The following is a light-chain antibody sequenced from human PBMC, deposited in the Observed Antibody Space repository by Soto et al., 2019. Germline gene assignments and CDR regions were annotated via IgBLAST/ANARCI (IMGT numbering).Light chain of an antibody. CDR3: QQYNNWPPWT. V-gene: IGKV3-15*01. Sequence: EIVMTQSPATLSVSPGERATLSYRASQSVSSNLAWYQQKPGQAPRLLIYGASTRATGIPARFSGSRSGTEFTLTISSLQSEDFAVYYCQQYNNWPPWTFGQGTKLEIK. CDR2: GAS. CDR1: QSVSSN. J-gene: IGKJ2*02.